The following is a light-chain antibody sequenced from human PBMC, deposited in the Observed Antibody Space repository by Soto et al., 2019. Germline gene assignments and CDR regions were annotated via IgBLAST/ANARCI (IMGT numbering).Light chain of an antibody. J-gene: IGKJ1*01. CDR2: MGS. CDR1: QSLLHSNGYTF. V-gene: IGKV2-28*01. CDR3: MQALQTPRT. Sequence: DIVMTQSPLSLPVTPGEPASISCGSSQSLLHSNGYTFLDWYLQKPGQSPQLLIYMGSNRASGVPDRFSGSGSGTDFTLKISRVEAEDVGVYYCMQALQTPRTFGQGTKVEIK.